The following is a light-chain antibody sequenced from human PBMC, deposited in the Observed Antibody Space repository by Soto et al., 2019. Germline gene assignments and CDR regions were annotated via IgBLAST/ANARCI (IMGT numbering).Light chain of an antibody. Sequence: NFMLTQPHSVSESPGKTVTLSCTRSTGSIARHYVQWYQQRPGSAPTTVIYEDNQRPSGVSDRFSGSIDSSSNSASLTISGLKTEDEADYYCQSFDITNHWVFGGGTKVTVL. V-gene: IGLV6-57*03. CDR1: TGSIARHY. J-gene: IGLJ3*02. CDR3: QSFDITNHWV. CDR2: EDN.